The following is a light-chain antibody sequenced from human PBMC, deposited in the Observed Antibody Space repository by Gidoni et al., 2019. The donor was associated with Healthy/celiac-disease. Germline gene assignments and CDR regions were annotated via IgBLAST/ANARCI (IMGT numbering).Light chain of an antibody. J-gene: IGKJ5*01. CDR1: QSVSSN. V-gene: IGKV3-15*01. CDR3: QQYNNWPLT. CDR2: GAS. Sequence: ILMTPSPATLSVSPGERATLSCRASQSVSSNLAWYQQKPGQAPRLLIYGASTRATGIPARVSGSGSGTEFTLTISSLKSEDFAVYYCQQYNNWPLTFGQGTRLEIK.